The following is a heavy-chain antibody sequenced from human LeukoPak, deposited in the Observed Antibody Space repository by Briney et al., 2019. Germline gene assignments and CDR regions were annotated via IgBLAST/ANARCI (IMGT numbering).Heavy chain of an antibody. J-gene: IGHJ3*02. D-gene: IGHD3-10*01. CDR3: ARKGTGRAFDI. V-gene: IGHV1-18*04. CDR2: TSPYNGDT. Sequence: ASVKVSCKASGYTFSSYGISWVRQARGQGLEYVGWTSPYNGDTSYAQKFQGRVTMTTDTSTSTAYMDLRSLRSDDTALYYCARKGTGRAFDIWGQGTMVTVS. CDR1: GYTFSSYG.